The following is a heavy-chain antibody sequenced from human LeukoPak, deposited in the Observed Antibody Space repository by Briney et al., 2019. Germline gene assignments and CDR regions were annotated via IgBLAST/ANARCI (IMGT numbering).Heavy chain of an antibody. Sequence: PSETLSLTCTVSGGSISCYYWSWIRQPPGKGLEWIRHIYYSGSTNYNPSLKSRVTISVDTSKNQFSLKLSSVTAADTAVYYCARCGSGPRHYYYYYMDVWGKGTSVTVSS. V-gene: IGHV4-59*01. CDR2: IYYSGST. J-gene: IGHJ6*03. D-gene: IGHD6-19*01. CDR3: ARCGSGPRHYYYYYMDV. CDR1: GGSISCYY.